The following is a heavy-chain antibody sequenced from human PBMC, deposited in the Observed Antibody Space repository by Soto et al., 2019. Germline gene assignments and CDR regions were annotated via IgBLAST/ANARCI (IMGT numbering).Heavy chain of an antibody. CDR3: ARLRASVEGAGICDY. CDR1: GGSISSSSYY. D-gene: IGHD3-10*01. V-gene: IGHV4-39*01. J-gene: IGHJ4*02. Sequence: QLQLQESGPGLVKPSETLSLTCTVSGGSISSSSYYWGWIRQPPGKWLQWIGDVFYSGSTYYNTSLMSRVALSVDTYTHQFPLTLSSGTAAHPAVYYWARLRASVEGAGICDYCGQGTLVTVSS. CDR2: VFYSGST.